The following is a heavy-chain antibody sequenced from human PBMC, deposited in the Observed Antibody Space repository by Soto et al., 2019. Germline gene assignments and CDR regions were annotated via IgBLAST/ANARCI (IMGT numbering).Heavy chain of an antibody. CDR1: GFSLSSTRMA. J-gene: IGHJ4*02. CDR3: AHIVVAGLGYYFDY. D-gene: IGHD6-19*01. Sequence: QITLKESGPTLVKPTQTLTLTCTFSGFSLSSTRMAVGWIRQPPGKALEWRALIYWDDDKRYSPFLKSRLTITKDPSKNQVVLTMSNMDPVDTARYYCAHIVVAGLGYYFDYWGQGTLVTVSS. CDR2: IYWDDDK. V-gene: IGHV2-5*02.